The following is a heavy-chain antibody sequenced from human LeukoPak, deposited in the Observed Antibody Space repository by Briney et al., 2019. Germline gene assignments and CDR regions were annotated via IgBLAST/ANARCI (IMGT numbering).Heavy chain of an antibody. CDR2: INPNSGGT. Sequence: ASVKVSCKASGYTFTGYYMNWVRQAPGQGLEWMGRINPNSGGTNYAQKFQGRVTMTRDTSISTAYMELSRLRSDDTAVYYCARGRRRLGVAGTRWFDPWGQGTLVTISS. CDR3: ARGRRRLGVAGTRWFDP. V-gene: IGHV1-2*06. CDR1: GYTFTGYY. J-gene: IGHJ5*02. D-gene: IGHD6-19*01.